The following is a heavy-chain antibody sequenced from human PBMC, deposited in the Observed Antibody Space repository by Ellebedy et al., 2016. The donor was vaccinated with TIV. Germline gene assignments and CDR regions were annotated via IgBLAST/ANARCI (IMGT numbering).Heavy chain of an antibody. CDR2: FDPEDGET. CDR3: ATRGYSTHYYYYYGMDV. V-gene: IGHV1-24*01. D-gene: IGHD6-13*01. Sequence: ASVKVSCKVSGYTLTELSMHWVRQAPGKGLEWMGGFDPEDGETIYAQKFQGRVTMTEDTSTDTAYMELSSLRSDDTAVYYCATRGYSTHYYYYYGMDVWGQGTTVTVSS. J-gene: IGHJ6*02. CDR1: GYTLTELS.